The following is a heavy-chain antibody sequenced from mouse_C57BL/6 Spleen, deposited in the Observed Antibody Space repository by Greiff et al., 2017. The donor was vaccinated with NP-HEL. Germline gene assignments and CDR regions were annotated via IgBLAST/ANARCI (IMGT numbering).Heavy chain of an antibody. D-gene: IGHD4-1*02. Sequence: QVQLQQSGAELVKPGASVKLSCKASGYTFTSYWMHWVKQRPGRGLEWIGRIDPNSGGTKYNEKFKSKATLTVDKPSSTAYMQLSSLTSEDSAVYYCASSTGTGLYYAMDYWGQGTSVTVSS. V-gene: IGHV1-72*01. CDR1: GYTFTSYW. J-gene: IGHJ4*01. CDR3: ASSTGTGLYYAMDY. CDR2: IDPNSGGT.